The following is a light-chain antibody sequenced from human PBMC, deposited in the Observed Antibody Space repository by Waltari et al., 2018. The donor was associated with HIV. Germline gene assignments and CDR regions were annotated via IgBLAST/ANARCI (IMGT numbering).Light chain of an antibody. J-gene: IGLJ2*01. CDR1: ALAKQY. CDR2: KDN. Sequence: SYELTQLPSVSVSPGQTARITCSGDALAKQYAYWYQQKPGQAPVLMIYKDNERPAGTPERFSGSSSGTTVTLTSSGVQAEDEADYYCQSADSGGTWDVVFGGGTKLTVL. CDR3: QSADSGGTWDVV. V-gene: IGLV3-25*03.